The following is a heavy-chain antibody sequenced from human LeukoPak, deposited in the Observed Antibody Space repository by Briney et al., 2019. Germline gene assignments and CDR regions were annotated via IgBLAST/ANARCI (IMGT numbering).Heavy chain of an antibody. CDR1: GGTFSSYV. V-gene: IGHV1-69*01. D-gene: IGHD2-21*01. CDR2: IIPIIGTA. J-gene: IGHJ4*02. CDR3: WGGGWKKPFDY. Sequence: SVKVSCKASGGTFSSYVISWVRQAPGQGLEWMGGIIPIIGTANNAQKFQGRVTITADESTSTANMELSSLRSEDTAVYYCWGGGWKKPFDYWGQGTLVTVSS.